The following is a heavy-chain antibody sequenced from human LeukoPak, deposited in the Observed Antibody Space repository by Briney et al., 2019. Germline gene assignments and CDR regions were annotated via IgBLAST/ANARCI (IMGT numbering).Heavy chain of an antibody. J-gene: IGHJ4*02. V-gene: IGHV1-2*02. CDR2: INPNSGGT. CDR3: ARDRVGNYLDY. D-gene: IGHD4-11*01. Sequence: GSVKVSCKASVYTFTGYYLHWVRQAPGRGVEWMGWINPNSGGTHYAQKFQGRVIMTRDTSISTAYMELSRMRSDDTAVYYCARDRVGNYLDYWGQGTLVTVSS. CDR1: VYTFTGYY.